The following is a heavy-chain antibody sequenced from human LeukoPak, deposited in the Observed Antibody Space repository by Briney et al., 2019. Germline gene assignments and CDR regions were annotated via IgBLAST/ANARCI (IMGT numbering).Heavy chain of an antibody. Sequence: PSETLSLTCTVSGGSISSGSYYWSWIRQAAGKGLESIGRIYTSGSTNYNPSLKSRVTISADTSKNQFSLKLSSVTAADTAVYYCARRGRHYDFWSGYFPDAAFDTWGQGTMVAVSS. J-gene: IGHJ3*02. CDR3: ARRGRHYDFWSGYFPDAAFDT. CDR1: GGSISSGSYY. D-gene: IGHD3-3*01. V-gene: IGHV4-61*02. CDR2: IYTSGST.